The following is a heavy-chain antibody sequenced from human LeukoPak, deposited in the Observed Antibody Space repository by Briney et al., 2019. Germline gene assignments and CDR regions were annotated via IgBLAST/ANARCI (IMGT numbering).Heavy chain of an antibody. CDR3: ASAPISYYYYGMDV. CDR2: ISSSSTI. J-gene: IGHJ6*02. CDR1: GFTFSSYS. Sequence: GGSLRLSCAASGFTFSSYSMNWVRQAPGKGLEWVSYISSSSTIYYADSVKGRFTISRDNAKNSLYLQMNSLRAEDTAVYYCASAPISYYYYGMDVWGQGTTVTVSS. V-gene: IGHV3-48*01.